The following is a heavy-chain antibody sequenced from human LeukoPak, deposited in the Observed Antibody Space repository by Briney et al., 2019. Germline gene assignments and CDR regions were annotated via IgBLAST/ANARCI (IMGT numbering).Heavy chain of an antibody. CDR1: GFTFSSYG. CDR2: ISSSSSYI. Sequence: GGSLRLSCAASGFTFSSYGMHWVRQAPGKGLEWVSSISSSSSYIYYADSVKGRFTISRDNAKNSLYLQMNSLRAEDTAVYYCARDGYCSGGSCYGWFDPWGQGTLVTVSS. J-gene: IGHJ5*02. CDR3: ARDGYCSGGSCYGWFDP. V-gene: IGHV3-21*01. D-gene: IGHD2-15*01.